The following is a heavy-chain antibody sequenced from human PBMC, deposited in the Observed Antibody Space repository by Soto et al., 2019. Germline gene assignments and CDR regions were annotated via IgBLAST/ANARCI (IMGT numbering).Heavy chain of an antibody. V-gene: IGHV1-69*01. CDR3: ARSQGSSTSLEIYYYYYYGMDV. D-gene: IGHD2-2*01. CDR2: IIPISETT. CDR1: GGTFSSYA. J-gene: IGHJ6*02. Sequence: QVQLVQSGAEVKKPGSSVKVSCKASGGTFSSYAISWVRQAPGQGLEWMGGIIPISETTNYAQKFQGSVTITADESKSTAYMELSSLRSEDTAVNYCARSQGSSTSLEIYYYYYYGMDVWGQGTTVTVSS.